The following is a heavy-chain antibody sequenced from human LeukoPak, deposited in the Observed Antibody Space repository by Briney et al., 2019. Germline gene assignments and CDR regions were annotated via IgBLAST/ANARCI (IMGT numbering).Heavy chain of an antibody. CDR1: GGSSVIKY. Sequence: SETLSLTCSVSGGSSVIKYWGCIRQPHGRVREWIGYTYTSGTPTFNPSPRAEFALSIATSKNQFFLKVYTVTAADTAVYYCANYIRNVHYYMDVWGKGTTVIVSS. D-gene: IGHD1-1*01. CDR2: TYTSGTP. CDR3: ANYIRNVHYYMDV. J-gene: IGHJ6*03. V-gene: IGHV4-4*09.